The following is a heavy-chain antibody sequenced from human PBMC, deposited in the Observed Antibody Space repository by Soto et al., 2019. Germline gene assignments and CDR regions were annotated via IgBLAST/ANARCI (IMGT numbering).Heavy chain of an antibody. V-gene: IGHV4-30-2*01. J-gene: IGHJ6*02. D-gene: IGHD3-22*01. Sequence: PSETLSLTCAVSGGSISSGGYSWSWIRQPPGKGLEWIGYIYHSGSTYYNPSLKSRVTISVDRSKNQFSLKLSSVTAADTAVYYCAGSGYYYNSGMDVWGQGTTVTVSS. CDR1: GGSISSGGYS. CDR3: AGSGYYYNSGMDV. CDR2: IYHSGST.